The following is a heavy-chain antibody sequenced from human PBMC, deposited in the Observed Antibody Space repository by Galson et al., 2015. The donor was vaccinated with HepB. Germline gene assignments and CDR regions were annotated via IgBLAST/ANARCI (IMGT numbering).Heavy chain of an antibody. CDR1: GYTLTELS. CDR2: FDPEDGET. J-gene: IGHJ4*02. CDR3: ATDLKSAFSSSWYYFDY. D-gene: IGHD6-13*01. Sequence: SVKVSCKVSGYTLTELSMHWVRQAPGKGLEWMGGFDPEDGETIYAQKFQGRVTMTEDTSTDTAYMELSSLRSEDTAVYYCATDLKSAFSSSWYYFDYWGQGTLVTVSS. V-gene: IGHV1-24*01.